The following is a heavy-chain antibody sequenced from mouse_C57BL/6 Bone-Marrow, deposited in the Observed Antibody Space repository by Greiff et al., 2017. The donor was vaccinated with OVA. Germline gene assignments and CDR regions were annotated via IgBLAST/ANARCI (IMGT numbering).Heavy chain of an antibody. D-gene: IGHD1-1*01. CDR1: GYTFTSYW. Sequence: QVQLQQPGAELVMPGASVKLSCKASGYTFTSYWMHWVKQRPGQGLEWIGEIDPSDSSTNYTQKFTGKSTLTVDKSSSTAYMQLSSLTSEDSAVYYCAREGLGSRGAMDYWGQGTSVTVSS. J-gene: IGHJ4*01. CDR3: AREGLGSRGAMDY. V-gene: IGHV1-69*01. CDR2: IDPSDSST.